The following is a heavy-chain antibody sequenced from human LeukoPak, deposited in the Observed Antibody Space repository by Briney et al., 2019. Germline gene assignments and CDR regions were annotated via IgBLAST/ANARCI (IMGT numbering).Heavy chain of an antibody. Sequence: GGSLRLSCAASGFTFSSYSMNWVRQAPGKGLEWVSYISSSSSTIYYADSVKGRFTISRDNAKNSLYLQMNSLRAEDTAVYYCARDRDYGDYVFGYWGQGTLVTVPS. CDR3: ARDRDYGDYVFGY. J-gene: IGHJ4*02. CDR2: ISSSSSTI. D-gene: IGHD4-17*01. V-gene: IGHV3-48*04. CDR1: GFTFSSYS.